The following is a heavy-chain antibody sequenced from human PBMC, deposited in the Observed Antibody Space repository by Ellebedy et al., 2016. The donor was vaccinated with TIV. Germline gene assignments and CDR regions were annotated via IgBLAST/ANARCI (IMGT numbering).Heavy chain of an antibody. V-gene: IGHV4-59*01. CDR2: VYYSGST. Sequence: MPSETLSLTCTVSGGSISSYYWSWIRQPPGKGLEWIGYVYYSGSTNYNPSLKSRVTISVDTSKNQFSLTLSSVTAADTAVYYCATSITMVRGGMDVWGQGTTVTVSS. D-gene: IGHD3-10*01. CDR1: GGSISSYY. J-gene: IGHJ6*02. CDR3: ATSITMVRGGMDV.